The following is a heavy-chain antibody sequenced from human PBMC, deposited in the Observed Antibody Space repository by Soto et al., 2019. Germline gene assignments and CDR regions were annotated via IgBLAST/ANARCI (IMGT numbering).Heavy chain of an antibody. D-gene: IGHD1-1*01. CDR2: ISAHNGNT. J-gene: IGHJ4*02. Sequence: QVHLVQSGAEVKKPGASVKVSCKASGYTFTSYGITWVRQAPGQGREWMGWISAHNGNTDYAQKLQGRVIVTRDTSTSTAYMELRSRRSDDTALYYCARGRYGDYWGQGDRVNVSS. V-gene: IGHV1-18*01. CDR3: ARGRYGDY. CDR1: GYTFTSYG.